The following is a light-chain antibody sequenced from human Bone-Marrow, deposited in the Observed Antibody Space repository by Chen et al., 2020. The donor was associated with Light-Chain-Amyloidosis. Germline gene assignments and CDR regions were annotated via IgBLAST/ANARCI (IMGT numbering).Light chain of an antibody. J-gene: IGLJ3*02. CDR2: DDS. Sequence: SYVLTQPSSVSVAPGQTATIACGGNNIGSTSVHWYQQTPGQAPLLFVYDDSDRPSGIPERLSVSNSGTTATLTISRVEAGDEADYYCQVWDRSSDRPVFGGGTKLTVL. V-gene: IGLV3-21*02. CDR1: NIGSTS. CDR3: QVWDRSSDRPV.